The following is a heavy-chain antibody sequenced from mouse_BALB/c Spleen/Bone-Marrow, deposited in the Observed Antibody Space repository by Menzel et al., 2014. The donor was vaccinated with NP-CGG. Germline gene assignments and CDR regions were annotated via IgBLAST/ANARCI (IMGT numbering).Heavy chain of an antibody. D-gene: IGHD2-1*01. J-gene: IGHJ3*01. V-gene: IGHV1S22*01. CDR3: TRSGGNYNFAY. CDR2: VYPGNDIS. Sequence: LKQSGSELVRPGASVKLSCKASGYTFTSYWMHWVKQRHGQGLEWIGNVYPGNDISNYDEKFKSKGTLTVDTSSSTAYMHLSSLTSEDSVVYYRTRSGGNYNFAYWGQGTLVTVSA. CDR1: GYTFTSYW.